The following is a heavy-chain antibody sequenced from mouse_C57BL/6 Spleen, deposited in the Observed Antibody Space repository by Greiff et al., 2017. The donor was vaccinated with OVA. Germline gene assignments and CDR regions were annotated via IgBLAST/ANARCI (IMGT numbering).Heavy chain of an antibody. J-gene: IGHJ3*01. D-gene: IGHD2-3*01. V-gene: IGHV1-76*01. CDR1: GYTFTDYY. CDR2: IYPGSGNT. Sequence: QVQLQQSGAELVRPGASVKLSCKASGYTFTDYYINWVKQRPGQGLEWIARIYPGSGNTYYNEKFKGKATLTAEKSSSTAYMQLSRLTSEDSAVYFCARVEDGYLAYWGQGTLVTVSA. CDR3: ARVEDGYLAY.